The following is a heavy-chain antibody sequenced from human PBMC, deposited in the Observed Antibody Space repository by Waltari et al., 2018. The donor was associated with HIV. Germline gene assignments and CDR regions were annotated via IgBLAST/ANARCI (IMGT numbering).Heavy chain of an antibody. V-gene: IGHV3-48*02. Sequence: EEQLVESGGGLVHPVGSMKLSCSASVFSFGDYAMNWVRQAPGKGLEWIAYISSTSFNIKYADSVRGRFTISRDNTQNSLSLQMNNLIDEDTAKYFCAGDTLNFFFGLDVWGHGTTVAVSS. J-gene: IGHJ6*02. CDR3: AGDTLNFFFGLDV. CDR1: VFSFGDYA. CDR2: ISSTSFNI.